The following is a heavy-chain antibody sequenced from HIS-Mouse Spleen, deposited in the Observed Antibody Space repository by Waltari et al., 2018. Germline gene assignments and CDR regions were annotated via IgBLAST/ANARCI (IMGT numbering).Heavy chain of an antibody. Sequence: QLQLQESGPGLVKPSETLSLTCTVSGGSISSSSYYWGWLRQPPGKGLEWIGRIYYSGRTSTNPSLKSRVTRAVDTSKNQFSLKLSSVTAADTAVYYCAREIPYSSSWYDWYFDLWGRGTLVTVSS. J-gene: IGHJ2*01. V-gene: IGHV4-39*07. CDR1: GGSISSSSYY. D-gene: IGHD6-13*01. CDR2: IYYSGRT. CDR3: AREIPYSSSWYDWYFDL.